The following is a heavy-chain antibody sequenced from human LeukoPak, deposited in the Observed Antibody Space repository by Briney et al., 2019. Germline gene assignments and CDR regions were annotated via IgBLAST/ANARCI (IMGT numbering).Heavy chain of an antibody. J-gene: IGHJ4*02. CDR2: FDPEDGET. CDR1: GYILSELS. V-gene: IGHV1-24*01. CDR3: ATVVPGPVLFFVY. D-gene: IGHD2-15*01. Sequence: ASVKVSCKVSGYILSELSMHWVRQAPGKGLEWMGGFDPEDGETIYAQKFQGRVTMTEDTSADIVYMELSSLRSEDTAVYFCATVVPGPVLFFVYWGQGTLVTVSS.